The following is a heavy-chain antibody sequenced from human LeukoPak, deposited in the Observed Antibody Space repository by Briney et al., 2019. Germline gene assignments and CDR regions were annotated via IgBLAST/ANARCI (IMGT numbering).Heavy chain of an antibody. V-gene: IGHV4-39*01. CDR2: IYYSENT. CDR3: ARLTTTAVTLD. D-gene: IGHD4-23*01. J-gene: IGHJ4*02. CDR1: GGSISIGGYY. Sequence: SETLSLTCTVSGGSISIGGYYWGWIRQPPGRGLEWIGSIYYSENTYYNPSPKSRVTISVDTAKNQFSLKLGSVTAADTAVYYCARLTTTAVTLDWGQGTLVTVSS.